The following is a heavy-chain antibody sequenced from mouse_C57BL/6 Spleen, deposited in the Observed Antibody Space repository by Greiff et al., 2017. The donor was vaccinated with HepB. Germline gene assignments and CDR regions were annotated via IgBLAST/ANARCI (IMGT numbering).Heavy chain of an antibody. D-gene: IGHD1-1*01. CDR2: IYPRSGNT. J-gene: IGHJ4*01. Sequence: VKLQQSGAELARPGASVKLSCKASGYTFTSYGISWVKQRTGQGLEWIGEIYPRSGNTYYNEKFKGKATLTADKSSSTAYIELRSLTSEDSAVYFCARYYGSSYDAMDYWGQGTSVTVSS. CDR1: GYTFTSYG. CDR3: ARYYGSSYDAMDY. V-gene: IGHV1-81*01.